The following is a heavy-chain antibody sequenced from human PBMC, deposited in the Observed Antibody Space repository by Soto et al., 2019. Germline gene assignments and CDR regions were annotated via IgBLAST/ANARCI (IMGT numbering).Heavy chain of an antibody. D-gene: IGHD3-22*01. CDR1: GASINNNDYY. CDR3: ARMSYFYDKWYFDL. J-gene: IGHJ2*01. V-gene: IGHV4-30-4*01. CDR2: VYYSGTT. Sequence: SETLSLTCTVSGASINNNDYYWSWIRQTPGKGLEWIGYVYYSGTTDYIPSLKSRLSMSIDKSQNQLTLKLNSVTAADTATYYCARMSYFYDKWYFDLWGRGTLVTVSS.